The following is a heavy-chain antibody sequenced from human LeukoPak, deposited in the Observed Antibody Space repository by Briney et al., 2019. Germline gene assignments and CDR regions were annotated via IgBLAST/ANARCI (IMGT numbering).Heavy chain of an antibody. CDR3: ARAYGDYSQHWFDP. D-gene: IGHD4-17*01. CDR2: VFYSGST. CDR1: GGSISNNKYY. V-gene: IGHV4-39*07. Sequence: SETLSLTCSVSGGSISNNKYYWNWIRQPPGKGLEWIGTVFYSGSTNYNPSLKSRVTISVDTSKNQFSLKLSSVTAADTAVYYCARAYGDYSQHWFDPWGQGTLVTVSS. J-gene: IGHJ5*02.